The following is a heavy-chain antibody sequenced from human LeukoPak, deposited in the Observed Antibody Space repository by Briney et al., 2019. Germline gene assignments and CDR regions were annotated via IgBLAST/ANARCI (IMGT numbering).Heavy chain of an antibody. V-gene: IGHV4-31*03. J-gene: IGHJ4*02. CDR3: AASNQLWLRGLFDY. CDR1: GDSISSGGYY. D-gene: IGHD5-18*01. Sequence: PSETLSLTCTVSGDSISSGGYYWSWIRQNPGKGLEWIGYIYYSGTTYYNPSLKSRLTISVDTSKKQFSLNLRSVTAADSAVYYCAASNQLWLRGLFDYWGRGTLVTVSS. CDR2: IYYSGTT.